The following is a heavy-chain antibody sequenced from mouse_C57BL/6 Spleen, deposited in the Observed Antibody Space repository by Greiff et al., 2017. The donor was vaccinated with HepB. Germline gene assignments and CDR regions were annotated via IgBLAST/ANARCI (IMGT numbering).Heavy chain of an antibody. CDR1: GYSITSGYD. V-gene: IGHV3-1*01. CDR2: ISYSGST. D-gene: IGHD4-1*01. J-gene: IGHJ4*01. CDR3: ARTGPYYAMDY. Sequence: EVQGVESGPGMVKPSQSLSLTCTVTGYSITSGYDWHWIRHFPGNKLEWMGYISYSGSTNYNPSLKSRISITHDTSKNHFFLKLNSVTTEDTATYYCARTGPYYAMDYWGQGTSVTVSS.